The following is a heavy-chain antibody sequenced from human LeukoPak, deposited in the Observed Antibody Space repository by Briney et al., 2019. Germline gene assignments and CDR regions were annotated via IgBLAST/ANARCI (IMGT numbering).Heavy chain of an antibody. Sequence: GGSLRLSCEASGFVLSNYWMSWVRQAPGKGLEWVANIGQDGSETNYLDSVKGRFTISRDNAKNSVYLQMNGLRAEDPAVYYCARVWISSSTVIVYWGQGALVTVSS. J-gene: IGHJ4*02. CDR1: GFVLSNYW. CDR2: IGQDGSET. CDR3: ARVWISSSTVIVY. V-gene: IGHV3-7*01. D-gene: IGHD6-6*01.